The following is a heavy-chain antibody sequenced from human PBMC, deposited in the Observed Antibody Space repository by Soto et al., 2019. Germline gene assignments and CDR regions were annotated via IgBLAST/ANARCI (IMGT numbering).Heavy chain of an antibody. Sequence: VQLVESGGGLVKPGGSLRLSCAASGFTFSSYSMNWVRQAPGKGLEWVSSISSSSSYIYYADSVKGRFTISRDNAKNSLYLQMNSLRAEDTAVYYCARSVGYYDFWSGYPHPTDWYFDLWGRGTLVTVSS. J-gene: IGHJ2*01. V-gene: IGHV3-21*01. CDR1: GFTFSSYS. CDR3: ARSVGYYDFWSGYPHPTDWYFDL. D-gene: IGHD3-3*01. CDR2: ISSSSSYI.